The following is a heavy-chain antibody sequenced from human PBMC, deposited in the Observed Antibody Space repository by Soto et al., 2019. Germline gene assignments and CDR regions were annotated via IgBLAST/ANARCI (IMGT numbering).Heavy chain of an antibody. J-gene: IGHJ5*02. CDR2: IYYSGST. CDR3: ARWLVGRGNWFDP. CDR1: GGSISSYY. D-gene: IGHD6-19*01. V-gene: IGHV4-59*01. Sequence: QVQLQESGPGLVKPSETLSLTCTVSGGSISSYYWSWIRQPPGKGLEWIGYIYYSGSTNYNPSLKRRVTLSVDTSKNQLSVTLSSVTAADTAVYYCARWLVGRGNWFDPWGQGTLVTVSS.